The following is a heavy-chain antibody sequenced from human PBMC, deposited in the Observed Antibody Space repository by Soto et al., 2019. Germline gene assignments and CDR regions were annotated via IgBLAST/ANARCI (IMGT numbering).Heavy chain of an antibody. CDR3: ARRGCGGDCYAYFNY. CDR2: IYYSGST. V-gene: IGHV4-39*01. D-gene: IGHD2-21*02. CDR1: GGSISSSNYY. Sequence: SETLSLTCTVSGGSISSSNYYWGWIRQPPGKGLEWIGSIYYSGSTYYNPSLKSRVTISVDTSKSQFSLKLSSVTAADTAVYYCARRGCGGDCYAYFNYWGQGTLVTVSS. J-gene: IGHJ4*02.